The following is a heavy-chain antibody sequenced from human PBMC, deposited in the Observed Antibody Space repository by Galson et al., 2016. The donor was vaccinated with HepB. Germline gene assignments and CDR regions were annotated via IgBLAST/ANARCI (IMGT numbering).Heavy chain of an antibody. D-gene: IGHD1-7*01. CDR1: GYSFTDFY. CDR2: INTHSGGT. V-gene: IGHV1-2*02. J-gene: IGHJ3*02. Sequence: SVKVSCKASGYSFTDFYIHWVRQAPGEGPEWMGWINTHSGGTNYAQKFQGRVTMTRDTTLSTAYMDLSRLRSDDTAMYYCAIGITGTSEAFDIWGQGTMVTVSS. CDR3: AIGITGTSEAFDI.